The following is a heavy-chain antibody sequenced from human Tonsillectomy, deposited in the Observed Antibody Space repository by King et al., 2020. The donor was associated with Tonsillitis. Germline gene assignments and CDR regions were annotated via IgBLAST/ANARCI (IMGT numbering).Heavy chain of an antibody. J-gene: IGHJ4*02. CDR1: GFSLSSSGMR. D-gene: IGHD6-19*01. V-gene: IGHV2-70*04. CDR3: ARMSGGWYYFDY. Sequence: TLKESGPALVKPTQTLTLTCTSSGFSLSSSGMRGIGIRQPPAKSLEWLARIDWSDVKFYSTSLKTRLTISKDTSKNQVVLTMTNMDPVDTATYYCARMSGGWYYFDYWGQGTLVTVSS. CDR2: IDWSDVK.